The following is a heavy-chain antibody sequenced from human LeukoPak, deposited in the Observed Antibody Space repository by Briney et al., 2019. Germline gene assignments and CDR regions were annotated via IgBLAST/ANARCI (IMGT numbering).Heavy chain of an antibody. J-gene: IGHJ4*02. V-gene: IGHV3-11*01. D-gene: IGHD6-19*01. CDR3: ARQTLAGTFDF. CDR1: GFTFTDYY. Sequence: GGSLRLSCVSSGFTFTDYYMSWIRHAPGKGLEWVSDIGSSASIESYGDSVRGRFTVSRDNSKNSLFLQMNSLRAEDTAVYYCARQTLAGTFDFWGQGTLVTVSS. CDR2: IGSSASIE.